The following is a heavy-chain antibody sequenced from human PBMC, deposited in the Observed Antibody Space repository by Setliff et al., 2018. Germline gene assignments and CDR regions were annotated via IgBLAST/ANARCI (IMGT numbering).Heavy chain of an antibody. J-gene: IGHJ6*03. V-gene: IGHV4-39*01. Sequence: SETLSLTCTVSGGSISSSSYYWGWIRQPPGKGLEYIGSIYYSGSTYYNASLKSRVTISVDTSKNQFSLLLNSVTAADTALYYCARQKYWSGYYGEGYYYYMDVWGKGTTVTVSS. CDR2: IYYSGST. CDR3: ARQKYWSGYYGEGYYYYMDV. D-gene: IGHD3-3*01. CDR1: GGSISSSSYY.